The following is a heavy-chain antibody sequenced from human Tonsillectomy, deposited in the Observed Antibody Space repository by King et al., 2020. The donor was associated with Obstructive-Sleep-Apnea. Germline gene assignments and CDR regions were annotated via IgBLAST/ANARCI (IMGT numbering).Heavy chain of an antibody. CDR2: INPNSGGT. V-gene: IGHV1-2*04. J-gene: IGHJ4*02. CDR3: RVALTDDFDY. CDR1: GYTFTDYY. D-gene: IGHD2-21*01. Sequence: QLVQSGAEVKKPGASVKVSCKTSGYTFTDYYLHWVRQAPGQGLEWVGWINPNSGGTNYAQKFDGWVTMTRDTSISTAYMELRRLRSDDTAVYYCRVALTDDFDYWGQGTLVTVSS.